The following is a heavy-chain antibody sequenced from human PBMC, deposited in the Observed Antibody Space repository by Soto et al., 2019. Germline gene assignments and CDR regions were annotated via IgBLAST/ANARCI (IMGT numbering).Heavy chain of an antibody. Sequence: PGGSLRLSCAASGFTFTKAWMTWVRQTPGKGLEWVGRIKSRADGGTTDYAASVKDRFIISRDDSNDTLYLHMNRLKTDDTAVYYCTPASQWLPPYSWGQGALVTVS. CDR3: TPASQWLPPYS. CDR1: GFTFTKAW. D-gene: IGHD6-19*01. V-gene: IGHV3-15*01. J-gene: IGHJ4*02. CDR2: IKSRADGGTT.